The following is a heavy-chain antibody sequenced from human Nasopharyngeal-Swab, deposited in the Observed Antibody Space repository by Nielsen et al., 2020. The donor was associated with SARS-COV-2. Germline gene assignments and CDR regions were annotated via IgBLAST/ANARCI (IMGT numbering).Heavy chain of an antibody. V-gene: IGHV5-51*01. D-gene: IGHD4/OR15-4a*01. CDR3: ARLYGGYVDY. Sequence: GESLKISCQASGYSFNSYWIGWVRQMPGKGLEWMGIIYPGDSTTKYRPSFQGQVTISADKSISTAYLQWSSLKASDTAMYFCARLYGGYVDYWGQGTLVTVSS. CDR1: GYSFNSYW. J-gene: IGHJ4*02. CDR2: IYPGDSTT.